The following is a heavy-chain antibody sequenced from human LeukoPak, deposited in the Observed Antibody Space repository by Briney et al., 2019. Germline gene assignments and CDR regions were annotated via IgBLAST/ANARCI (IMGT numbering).Heavy chain of an antibody. CDR1: GGSFSGYY. V-gene: IGHV4-34*01. J-gene: IGHJ4*02. D-gene: IGHD3-22*01. Sequence: SSETLSLTCAVYGGSFSGYYWSWIRQPPGKGLEWIGEINHSGSTNYNPSLKSRVTISVDTSENQFSLKLSSVTAADTAVYYCARVNYYDSSGVDYWGQGTLVTVSS. CDR2: INHSGST. CDR3: ARVNYYDSSGVDY.